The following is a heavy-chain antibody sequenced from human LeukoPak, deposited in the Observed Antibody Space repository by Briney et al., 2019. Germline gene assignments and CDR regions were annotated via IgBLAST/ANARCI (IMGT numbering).Heavy chain of an antibody. CDR3: AKGKDYYGPIDY. CDR1: GFTFDDYA. V-gene: IGHV3-9*01. J-gene: IGHJ4*02. Sequence: SLRLSCAASGFTFDDYAMHWVRQAPGKGLEWVSGISWNSGSIGYADSVKGRFTISRDNAKNSLYLQMNSLRAEDTALYYCAKGKDYYGPIDYWGQGTLVTVSS. CDR2: ISWNSGSI. D-gene: IGHD3-10*01.